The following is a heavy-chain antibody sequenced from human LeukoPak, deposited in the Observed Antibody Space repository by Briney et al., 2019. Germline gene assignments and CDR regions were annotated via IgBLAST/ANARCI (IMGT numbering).Heavy chain of an antibody. CDR1: GYTFTSYG. CDR3: ARDGSPYDSSGYYYPY. V-gene: IGHV1-18*01. CDR2: ISGYDANT. D-gene: IGHD3-22*01. Sequence: ASVKVSCKASGYTFTSYGIIWVRQAPGQGLEWMGWISGYDANTNYAQKLQGRVTMTTDTSTSTAYMELRSLRSDDTAVYYCARDGSPYDSSGYYYPYWGQATLVTVSS. J-gene: IGHJ4*02.